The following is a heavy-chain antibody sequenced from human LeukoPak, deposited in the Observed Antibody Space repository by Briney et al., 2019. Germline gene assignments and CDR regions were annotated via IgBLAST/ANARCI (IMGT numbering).Heavy chain of an antibody. Sequence: GGSLRLSCAASGFTFSSYAMSWVRQAPGKGLEWVSAISGSGGSTYYADSVKGRFTISRDNSKNTLYLQMSSLRAEDTAVYYCAKRRFVAAAGLVEYYFDYWGQGTLVTVSS. D-gene: IGHD6-25*01. CDR3: AKRRFVAAAGLVEYYFDY. V-gene: IGHV3-23*01. CDR1: GFTFSSYA. CDR2: ISGSGGST. J-gene: IGHJ4*02.